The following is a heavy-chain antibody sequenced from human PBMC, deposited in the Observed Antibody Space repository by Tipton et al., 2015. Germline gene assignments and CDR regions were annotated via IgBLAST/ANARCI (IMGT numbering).Heavy chain of an antibody. CDR2: IRAKAHGGTT. J-gene: IGHJ4*02. Sequence: RSLRLSCAASGFTFTHYWMTWVRQAPGKGLEWVGVIRAKAHGGTTDYGASVKGRFTISRDDSKSIAFLQMNSLISEDTAVYYCGRGGWGSGYFDSWGQGTLVSVSS. D-gene: IGHD7-27*01. CDR3: GRGGWGSGYFDS. V-gene: IGHV3-49*04. CDR1: GFTFTHYW.